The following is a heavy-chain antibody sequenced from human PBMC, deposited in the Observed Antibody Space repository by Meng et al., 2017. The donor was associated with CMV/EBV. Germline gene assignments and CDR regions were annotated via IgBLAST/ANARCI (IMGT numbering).Heavy chain of an antibody. D-gene: IGHD6-13*01. CDR1: GFTFSDYY. CDR2: ISSSSSYI. CDR3: ARDKAAAWDYYYYGMDV. Sequence: GESLKISCAASGFTFSDYYMSWIRQAPGKGLEWVSYISSSSSYIYYADSVKGRFTISRDNAKNSLYLQMNSLRAEDTAVYYCARDKAAAWDYYYYGMDVWGQGTTVTVSS. V-gene: IGHV3-11*06. J-gene: IGHJ6*02.